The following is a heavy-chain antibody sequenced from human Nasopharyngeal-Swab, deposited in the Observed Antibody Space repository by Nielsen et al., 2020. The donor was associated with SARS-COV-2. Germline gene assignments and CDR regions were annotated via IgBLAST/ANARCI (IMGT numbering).Heavy chain of an antibody. CDR1: GGSISSNPYY. Sequence: SETLSLTCTVSGGSISSNPYYWGWIRQPPRKGLEWIGTIYYSGSTYYSPSLKSRVTISVDTSMNHFSLRLSSVTAADTAVYYCARQWGITMIVVATPQYIDYWGQGTLVTVSS. V-gene: IGHV4-39*02. J-gene: IGHJ4*01. CDR3: ARQWGITMIVVATPQYIDY. D-gene: IGHD3-22*01. CDR2: IYYSGST.